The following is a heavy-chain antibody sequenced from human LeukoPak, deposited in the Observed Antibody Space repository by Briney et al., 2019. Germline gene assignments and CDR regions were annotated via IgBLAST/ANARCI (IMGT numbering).Heavy chain of an antibody. CDR2: ISSSGSTI. V-gene: IGHV3-11*01. D-gene: IGHD1-26*01. J-gene: IGHJ4*02. CDR1: GFTFSDYY. CDR3: ANRGSSGSYYMFDY. Sequence: GGSLRLSCAASGFTFSDYYMSWIRQAPGKGLEWVSYISSSGSTIYYADSVKGRFTISRDNAKNSLYLQMNSLRAEDTAVYYCANRGSSGSYYMFDYWGQGTLVTVSS.